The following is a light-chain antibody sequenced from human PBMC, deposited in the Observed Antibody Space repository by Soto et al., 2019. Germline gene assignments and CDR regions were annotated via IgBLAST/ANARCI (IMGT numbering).Light chain of an antibody. CDR3: AVWDDSLNAVV. J-gene: IGLJ2*01. CDR1: SSNIGPYP. CDR2: NDN. Sequence: QSVLTQPPSASGSPVQGGIISCAGSSSNIGPYPVNWYQHLPVTAPKLLIHNDNQRPSRVPDRFSGSKSGTSDSLAISGLQSEDEADYYCAVWDDSLNAVVFGGGTKLTVL. V-gene: IGLV1-44*01.